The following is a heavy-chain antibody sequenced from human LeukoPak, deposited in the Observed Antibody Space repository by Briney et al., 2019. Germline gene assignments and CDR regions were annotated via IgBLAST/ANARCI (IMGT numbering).Heavy chain of an antibody. CDR3: AKARAAPSDFDY. D-gene: IGHD6-13*01. V-gene: IGHV3-30*18. Sequence: GGSLRLSCAASGLTFSSYGMHWVRQAPGKGLEWVAVISNDGSNKYYADSVKGRFTVSRDNSKNTLYLQMNGLRAEDTAVYYCAKARAAPSDFDYWGQGTLVTVSS. CDR2: ISNDGSNK. J-gene: IGHJ4*02. CDR1: GLTFSSYG.